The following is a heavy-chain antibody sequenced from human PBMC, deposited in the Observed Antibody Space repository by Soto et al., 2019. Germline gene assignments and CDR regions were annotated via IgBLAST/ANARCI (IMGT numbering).Heavy chain of an antibody. CDR3: TRAGSLQWLVPEDP. D-gene: IGHD6-19*01. V-gene: IGHV3-49*03. Sequence: GGSLRLSCTASGFTFDDYAMRWFRQAPGKGLEWVGFIRSKTYGGTTEYAASVKGRFTISTDDSKSIAYLQMNSLKTEDTAVYYCTRAGSLQWLVPEDPWGQGTLVTVSS. CDR1: GFTFDDYA. J-gene: IGHJ5*02. CDR2: IRSKTYGGTT.